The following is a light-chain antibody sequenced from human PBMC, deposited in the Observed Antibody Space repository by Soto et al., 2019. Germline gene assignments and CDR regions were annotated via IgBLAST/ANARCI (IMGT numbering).Light chain of an antibody. CDR2: DAS. J-gene: IGKJ3*01. CDR1: QSVSSN. CDR3: QQYENWLS. Sequence: IVMTQSPATLSVSLGDRATLSCRAGQSVSSNLAWYQQKPGQSPRLLIYDASTRATGIPARFSGSGSGTEFTLTINSLQSEDFADYYCQQYENWLSFGPGTKLHIK. V-gene: IGKV3-15*01.